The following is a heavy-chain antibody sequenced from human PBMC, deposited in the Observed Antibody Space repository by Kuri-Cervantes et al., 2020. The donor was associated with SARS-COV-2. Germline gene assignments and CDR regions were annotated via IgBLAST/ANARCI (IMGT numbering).Heavy chain of an antibody. Sequence: GESLKISCAASGFTFSSYAMHWVRQAPGKGLEWVSLISGYGDTTYYADSVKGRFTISRDNSRNSLYLQMTSLRTEDTALYYCAIDRGGGPRWGSVEWLSDYYYYMDVWGKGTMVTVSS. CDR3: AIDRGGGPRWGSVEWLSDYYYYMDV. D-gene: IGHD3-3*01. CDR2: ISGYGDTT. J-gene: IGHJ6*03. CDR1: GFTFSSYA. V-gene: IGHV3-43*02.